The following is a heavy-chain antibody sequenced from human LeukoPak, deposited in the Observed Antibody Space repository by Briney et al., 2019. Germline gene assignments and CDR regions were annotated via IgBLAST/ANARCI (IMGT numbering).Heavy chain of an antibody. Sequence: GRSLRLPCAASGFTFDDYAMHWVRQAPGKGLEWVSGISWNSGSIGYADSVKGRFTISRDNAKNSLYLQMNSLRAEDTALYYCAKGTLPDYWGQGTLVTVSS. V-gene: IGHV3-9*01. CDR3: AKGTLPDY. CDR1: GFTFDDYA. J-gene: IGHJ4*02. CDR2: ISWNSGSI.